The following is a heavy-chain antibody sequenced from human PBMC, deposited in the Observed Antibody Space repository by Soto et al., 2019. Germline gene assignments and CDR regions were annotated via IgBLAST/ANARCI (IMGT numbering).Heavy chain of an antibody. J-gene: IGHJ4*02. CDR3: ARHRPYMVRGVIKSQSID. CDR2: IYYSGST. V-gene: IGHV4-59*08. CDR1: GGSISSYY. D-gene: IGHD3-10*01. Sequence: SETLSLTCTVSGGSISSYYWSWIRQPPGKGLEWIGYIYYSGSTNYNPSLKSRVTISVDTSKNQFSLKLSSVTAADTAVYYCARHRPYMVRGVIKSQSIDWGQGTLVTVSS.